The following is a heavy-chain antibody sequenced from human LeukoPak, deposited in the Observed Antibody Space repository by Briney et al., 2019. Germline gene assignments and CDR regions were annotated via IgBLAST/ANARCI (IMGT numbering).Heavy chain of an antibody. CDR1: GFTFSSYD. D-gene: IGHD6-13*01. CDR3: AKDLRQQLNYYYGMDV. J-gene: IGHJ6*02. V-gene: IGHV3-30*18. Sequence: GGSLRLSCAASGFTFSSYDMHWVRQAPGKGLEWVAVISYDGSNKYYADSVKGRFTISRDNSKNTLYLQMNSLRAEDTAVYYCAKDLRQQLNYYYGMDVWGQGTTVTVSS. CDR2: ISYDGSNK.